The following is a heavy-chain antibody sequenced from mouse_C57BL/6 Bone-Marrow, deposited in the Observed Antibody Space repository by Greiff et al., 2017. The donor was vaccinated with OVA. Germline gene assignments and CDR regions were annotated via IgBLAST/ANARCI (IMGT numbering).Heavy chain of an antibody. CDR3: ARGEIYYGSRDYFDY. CDR2: ISYDGSN. D-gene: IGHD1-1*01. J-gene: IGHJ2*01. CDR1: GYSITSGYY. V-gene: IGHV3-6*01. Sequence: EVKLMESGPGLVKPSQSLSLTCSVTGYSITSGYYWNWIRQFPGNKLEWMGYISYDGSNNYNPSLKNRISITRDTSKNQFFLKLNSVTTEDTATYYCARGEIYYGSRDYFDYWGQGTTLTVSS.